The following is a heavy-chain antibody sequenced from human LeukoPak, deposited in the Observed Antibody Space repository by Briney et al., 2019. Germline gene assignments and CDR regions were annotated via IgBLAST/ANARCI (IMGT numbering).Heavy chain of an antibody. D-gene: IGHD3-10*02. V-gene: IGHV4-34*01. CDR1: GGSFSGYY. CDR2: INHSGST. CDR3: AELGITMIGGV. Sequence: SETLSLTCAVYGGSFSGYYWSWIRQPPGKGLEWIGEINHSGSTNYNPSLKSRVTISVDTSKNQFSLKLSSVTAADTAVYYCAELGITMIGGVWGKGTTVTVS. J-gene: IGHJ6*03.